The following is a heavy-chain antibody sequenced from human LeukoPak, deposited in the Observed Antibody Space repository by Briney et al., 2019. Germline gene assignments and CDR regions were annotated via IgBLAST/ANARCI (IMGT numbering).Heavy chain of an antibody. V-gene: IGHV3-48*03. J-gene: IGHJ4*02. CDR1: GFTFSNYE. D-gene: IGHD1-26*01. Sequence: GGSLRLSCAASGFTFSNYEMHWVRQAPGKGREWVSYISSSDNTINYADSVKGRFTISRDNAQTSLTLHMNPLRADDTAVYYCAKDGGTHFDHWGQGTLVTVSS. CDR2: ISSSDNTI. CDR3: AKDGGTHFDH.